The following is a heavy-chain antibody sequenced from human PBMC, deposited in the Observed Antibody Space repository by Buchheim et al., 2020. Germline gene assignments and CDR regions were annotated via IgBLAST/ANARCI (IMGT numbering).Heavy chain of an antibody. Sequence: QVQLQESGPGLVKPSQTLSLTCTVSGGSISSGDYYWSWIRQPPGKGLEWLGYIYYSGSTYYNPSLKSRVTISVDTSKNTLSLKLSSVTAADTAVYYCARDVVSWIDGDWFDPWGQGTL. CDR2: IYYSGST. CDR1: GGSISSGDYY. CDR3: ARDVVSWIDGDWFDP. D-gene: IGHD5-12*01. V-gene: IGHV4-30-4*01. J-gene: IGHJ5*02.